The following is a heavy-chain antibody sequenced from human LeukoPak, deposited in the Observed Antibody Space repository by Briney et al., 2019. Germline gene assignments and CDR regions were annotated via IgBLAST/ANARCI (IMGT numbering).Heavy chain of an antibody. CDR3: ARSYALDYSTSFNWFDP. J-gene: IGHJ5*02. CDR2: INPNSGGT. D-gene: IGHD6-6*01. V-gene: IGHV1-2*02. CDR1: GYTFTGYY. Sequence: ASVKVSCKASGYTFTGYYIHWVRQAPGQGLEWMGWINPNSGGTNYAQKFHGRVTMTRDTSISTAYMELTRLRSDDTAVYYCARSYALDYSTSFNWFDPWGQGTLVTVSS.